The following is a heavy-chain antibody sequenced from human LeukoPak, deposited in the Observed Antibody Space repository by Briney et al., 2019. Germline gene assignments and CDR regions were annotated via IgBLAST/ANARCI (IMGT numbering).Heavy chain of an antibody. CDR3: AKEFTIFGGPGYFDS. CDR2: IRYDGTNT. V-gene: IGHV3-30*02. CDR1: GFTFSSYG. J-gene: IGHJ4*02. D-gene: IGHD3-3*01. Sequence: GGSLRLSCAASGFTFSSYGMHWVRQAPGKGLEWVAFIRYDGTNTYYADSVKGRFTVSRDNSKNTLYLQMNSLRAEDTAVYYCAKEFTIFGGPGYFDSWGQGTLVTASS.